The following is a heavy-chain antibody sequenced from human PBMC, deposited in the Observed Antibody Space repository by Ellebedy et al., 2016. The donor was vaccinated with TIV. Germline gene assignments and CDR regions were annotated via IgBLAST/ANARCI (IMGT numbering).Heavy chain of an antibody. CDR2: INWNGGST. J-gene: IGHJ6*02. CDR1: GFTFDDYG. CDR3: ARDYYDSSGYLYGMDV. V-gene: IGHV3-20*04. Sequence: PGGSLRLSCAASGFTFDDYGMSWARQAPGKGLEWVSGINWNGGSTGYADSVKGRFTISRDNAKNSLYLQMNSLRAEDTALYYCARDYYDSSGYLYGMDVWGQGTTVTVSS. D-gene: IGHD3-22*01.